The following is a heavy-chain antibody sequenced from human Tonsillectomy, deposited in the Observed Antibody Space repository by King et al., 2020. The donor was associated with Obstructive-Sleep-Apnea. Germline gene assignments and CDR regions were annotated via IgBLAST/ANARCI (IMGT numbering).Heavy chain of an antibody. CDR1: GFTFDEYA. Sequence: VQLVESGGALVQPGRSLRLSCVASGFTFDEYAMYWVRQAPGKGLEWFSVITWNSGSIGYADSVKGRFTISRDNARKSLYLQMNSLSAEDTALYYCAKEVDKYGAGGYGMDVWGQGTTVTVSS. V-gene: IGHV3-9*01. CDR2: ITWNSGSI. CDR3: AKEVDKYGAGGYGMDV. J-gene: IGHJ6*02. D-gene: IGHD3-10*01.